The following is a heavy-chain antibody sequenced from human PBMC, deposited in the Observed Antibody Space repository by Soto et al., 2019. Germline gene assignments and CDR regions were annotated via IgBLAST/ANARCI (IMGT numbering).Heavy chain of an antibody. V-gene: IGHV4-59*08. CDR3: ATSTEPMTRDAFDI. CDR2: IYYSGST. J-gene: IGHJ3*02. Sequence: SETLSLTCTVSGGSISSYYWSWIRQPPGKGLEWIGYIYYSGSTNYNPSLKSRVTISVDTSKNQFSLKLSSVTAADTAVYYCATSTEPMTRDAFDIWGQGTMVTVSS. CDR1: GGSISSYY.